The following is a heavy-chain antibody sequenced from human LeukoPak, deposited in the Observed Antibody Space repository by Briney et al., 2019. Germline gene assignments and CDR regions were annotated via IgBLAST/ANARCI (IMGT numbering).Heavy chain of an antibody. D-gene: IGHD3-16*02. V-gene: IGHV3-33*06. CDR1: GFTFSSYG. CDR3: AKSLYGGCDY. CDR2: IWYDGSNK. J-gene: IGHJ4*02. Sequence: GGSLRLSCAASGFTFSSYGMHWVRQAPGKGLEWVAVIWYDGSNKYYADSVKGRFTIFRDNSKNTVYLQMNSLRVEDTAVYYCAKSLYGGCDYWGQGTVVTVSS.